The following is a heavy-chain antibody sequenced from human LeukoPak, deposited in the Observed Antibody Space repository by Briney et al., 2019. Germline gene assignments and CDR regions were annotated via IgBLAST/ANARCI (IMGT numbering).Heavy chain of an antibody. Sequence: GGSLRLSGAISGFTFGRNDLNWVRQAPGKGLEWMGGFDPEDGETIYAQKFQGRVTMTEDTSTDTAYMELSSLRSEDTAVYYCATGYYYDSSGFPPGFDPWGQGTLVTVSS. J-gene: IGHJ5*02. D-gene: IGHD3-22*01. CDR2: FDPEDGET. CDR3: ATGYYYDSSGFPPGFDP. V-gene: IGHV1-24*01. CDR1: GFTFGRND.